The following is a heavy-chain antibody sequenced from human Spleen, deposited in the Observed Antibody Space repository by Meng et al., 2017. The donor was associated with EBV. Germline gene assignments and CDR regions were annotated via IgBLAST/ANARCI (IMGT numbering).Heavy chain of an antibody. V-gene: IGHV3-23*01. J-gene: IGHJ4*02. Sequence: EVELLGVGGGLVQPGGSLRLSCTASAFIFSSHVMTWVRQAPGKGLEWVSGISGSGGSTYYADSVKGRFTISRDNSKNTLYLQMHSLRAEDTAVYYCARGYGGNFRFDYWGQGTLVTVSS. CDR2: ISGSGGST. CDR1: AFIFSSHV. CDR3: ARGYGGNFRFDY. D-gene: IGHD4-23*01.